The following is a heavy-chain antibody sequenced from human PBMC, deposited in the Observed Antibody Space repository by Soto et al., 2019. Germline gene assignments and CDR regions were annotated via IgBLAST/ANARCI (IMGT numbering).Heavy chain of an antibody. CDR1: GFTFSSYA. D-gene: IGHD2-8*02. CDR3: AKELTVRAPCLPSFYI. CDR2: ISGSGGSK. J-gene: IGHJ3*02. V-gene: IGHV3-23*01. Sequence: EVQLLESGGGLVQPGGSLRLSCAASGFTFSSYAMSWVRQAPGKGLEWVSAISGSGGSKYYADSVKGRFTISRDNSKNTLYLQMNSLRAEDTAVYYCAKELTVRAPCLPSFYIWGQGTMVTVSS.